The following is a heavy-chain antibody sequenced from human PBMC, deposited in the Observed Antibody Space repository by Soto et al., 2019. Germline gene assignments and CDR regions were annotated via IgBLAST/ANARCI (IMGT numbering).Heavy chain of an antibody. J-gene: IGHJ4*02. Sequence: TSETLSLTCTVSGGSISSSSYYWGWIRQPPGKGLEWIGNIYYSGSTYYNPSLKSRVTISVDTSKNQFSLKLSSVTAADTAVYYCGGDSSGYYYCDNWGQGTLVTVSS. CDR1: GGSISSSSYY. CDR2: IYYSGST. CDR3: GGDSSGYYYCDN. D-gene: IGHD3-22*01. V-gene: IGHV4-39*01.